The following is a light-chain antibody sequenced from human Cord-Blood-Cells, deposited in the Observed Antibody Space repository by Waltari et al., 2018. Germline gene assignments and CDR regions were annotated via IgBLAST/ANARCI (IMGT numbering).Light chain of an antibody. CDR3: CSYAGSSTYVV. Sequence: QSALTQPASVSGSPGQSITISCTGTSSAVGSYNLVSWYQQHPGNAPKLMIYEVSKRPSGVSNRFSGSKSGNTASLTISGLQAEDEADYYCCSYAGSSTYVVFGGGTKLTVL. CDR1: SSAVGSYNL. CDR2: EVS. J-gene: IGLJ2*01. V-gene: IGLV2-23*02.